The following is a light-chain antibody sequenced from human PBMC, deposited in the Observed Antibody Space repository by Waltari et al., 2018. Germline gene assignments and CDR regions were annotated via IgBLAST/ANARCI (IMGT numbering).Light chain of an antibody. CDR1: SSNIGAGYD. J-gene: IGLJ2*01. Sequence: QSVLTQPPSVSGAPGQRVTISCTGSSSNIGAGYDVHWYQQLPGTAPQLLIYDTNNRPSGVPDRFSGSKSGTSASLAITGLQAEDEADYYCQSYDSSLSGSVFGGGTKLTVL. CDR3: QSYDSSLSGSV. V-gene: IGLV1-40*01. CDR2: DTN.